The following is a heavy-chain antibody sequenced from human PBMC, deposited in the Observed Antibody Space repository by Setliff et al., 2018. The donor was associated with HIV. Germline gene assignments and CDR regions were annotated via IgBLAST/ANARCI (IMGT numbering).Heavy chain of an antibody. J-gene: IGHJ4*02. V-gene: IGHV4-39*02. CDR1: GDSIGSSSYY. CDR2: IYYSGST. Sequence: PSETLSLTCTVSGDSIGSSSYYWAWIRQPPGKGLEWIGNIYYSGSTYYNPSLKTRVTISVDGSKNQFSLKLSSVTAADTAVYYCARDKDEDYGSTSFDYWGQGILVTVSS. D-gene: IGHD4-17*01. CDR3: ARDKDEDYGSTSFDY.